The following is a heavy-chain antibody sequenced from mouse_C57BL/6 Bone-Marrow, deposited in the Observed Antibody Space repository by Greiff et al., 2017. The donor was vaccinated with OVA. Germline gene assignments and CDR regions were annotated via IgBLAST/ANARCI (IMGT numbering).Heavy chain of an antibody. CDR2: ILPSIGRT. V-gene: IGHV15-2*01. CDR3: ARGGIYYYGSSHAMDY. D-gene: IGHD1-1*01. Sequence: QVQLKESGSELSSPGSSVQLSCKDFDSEVFPIAYMSWVRQKPGHGFEWIGGILPSIGRTIYGEKFEDKATLDADTLSNTAYLELNSLTSEDSAIYYCARGGIYYYGSSHAMDYWGQGTSVTVSS. J-gene: IGHJ4*01. CDR1: DSEVFPIAY.